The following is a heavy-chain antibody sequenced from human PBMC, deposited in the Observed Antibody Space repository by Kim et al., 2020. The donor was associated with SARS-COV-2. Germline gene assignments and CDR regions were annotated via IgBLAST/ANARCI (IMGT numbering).Heavy chain of an antibody. CDR1: GITVTTNY. V-gene: IGHV3-66*01. CDR3: AGEPYSRTWPDY. Sequence: GGSLRLSCAVSGITVTTNYMNWVRQAPGKGLEWVSTIYSGGTTYYSDSVKGRFTISRDTSKNTLYLQMNSLSAEDTAVYYCAGEPYSRTWPDYWGPGTL. D-gene: IGHD6-13*01. J-gene: IGHJ4*02. CDR2: IYSGGTT.